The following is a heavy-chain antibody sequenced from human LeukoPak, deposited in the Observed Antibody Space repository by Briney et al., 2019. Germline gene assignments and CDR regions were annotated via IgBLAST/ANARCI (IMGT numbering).Heavy chain of an antibody. J-gene: IGHJ1*01. CDR2: IKQDGSEK. V-gene: IGHV3-7*01. D-gene: IGHD3-22*01. CDR1: GFTFSSYA. Sequence: GGSLRLSCAASGFTFSSYAMSWVRQAPGKGLEWVANIKQDGSEKYYVDSVKGRFTISRDNAKNSLYLQMNSLRAEDTAVYYCARDLAYYYDSSGYTLQHWGQGTLVTVSS. CDR3: ARDLAYYYDSSGYTLQH.